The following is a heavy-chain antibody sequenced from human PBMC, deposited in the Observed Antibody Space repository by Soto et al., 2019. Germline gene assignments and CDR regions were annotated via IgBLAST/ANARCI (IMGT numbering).Heavy chain of an antibody. CDR3: ARRGIGYYNMDV. CDR2: LSNSGGTT. Sequence: EVQLLESGGGLVQPGGSLRLSCAASGFTLSSYAMSWVRRAPGKGLEWVSTLSNSGGTTYYPDSVKGRFTISRDSSKSTLYLEMNSLRAEDTAVYYCARRGIGYYNMDVWGRGTTVTVSS. CDR1: GFTLSSYA. V-gene: IGHV3-23*01. D-gene: IGHD3-16*01. J-gene: IGHJ6*03.